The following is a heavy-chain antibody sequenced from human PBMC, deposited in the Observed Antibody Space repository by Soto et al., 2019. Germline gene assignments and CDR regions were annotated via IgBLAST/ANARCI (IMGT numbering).Heavy chain of an antibody. V-gene: IGHV3-23*01. CDR2: ISGSGGST. D-gene: IGHD6-13*01. J-gene: IGHJ4*02. CDR1: EFTFSTYA. CDR3: AKSYSSNWYDYFDY. Sequence: VGSLRLSCAASEFTFSTYAMSWVRQAPGKGLEWVSAISGSGGSTYYADSVKGRFTISRDTSKNTLYLQMNSLRAEDTALYYCAKSYSSNWYDYFDYWGQGTLVTVSS.